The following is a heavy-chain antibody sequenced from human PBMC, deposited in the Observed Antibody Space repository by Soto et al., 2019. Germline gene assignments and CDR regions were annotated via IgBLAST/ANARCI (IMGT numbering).Heavy chain of an antibody. D-gene: IGHD3-16*01. CDR2: IYYSGST. CDR3: ARDVLWLRWRDYYGMDV. J-gene: IGHJ6*02. CDR1: GGSISNGDYY. Sequence: PSETLSLTCTVSGGSISNGDYYWSWIRQPPGKGLEWIGYIYYSGSTYYNPSLKSRVTISVDTSKNQFSLKLSSVTAADTAVYYCARDVLWLRWRDYYGMDVWGQGTTVTVSS. V-gene: IGHV4-30-4*01.